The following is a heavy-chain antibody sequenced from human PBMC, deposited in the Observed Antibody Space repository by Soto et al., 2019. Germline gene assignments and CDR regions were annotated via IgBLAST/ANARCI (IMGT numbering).Heavy chain of an antibody. CDR3: ARVLDYYGSGSYYSPDHLLGDWFDP. J-gene: IGHJ5*02. Sequence: SETLSLTCTVSGGSISSYYWSWIRQPPGKGLEWIGYIYYSGSTNYNPSLKSRVTISVDTSKNQFSLKLSSVTAADTAVYYCARVLDYYGSGSYYSPDHLLGDWFDPWGQGTLVTVSS. V-gene: IGHV4-59*01. CDR2: IYYSGST. CDR1: GGSISSYY. D-gene: IGHD3-10*01.